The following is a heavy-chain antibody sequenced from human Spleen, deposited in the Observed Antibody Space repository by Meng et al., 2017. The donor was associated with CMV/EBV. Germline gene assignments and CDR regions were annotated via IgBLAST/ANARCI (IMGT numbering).Heavy chain of an antibody. CDR2: INPNSGGT. D-gene: IGHD2-2*01. CDR1: GYTFTGYY. Sequence: ASVKVSCKASGYTFTGYYMHWVRQAPGQGLEWMGWINPNSGGTNYPQKFQGRVTMTRDTSISTAYMELSRLRSDDTAVYYCARAPTYCSSTSCSKNTFDYWGQGTLVTVSS. V-gene: IGHV1-2*02. J-gene: IGHJ4*02. CDR3: ARAPTYCSSTSCSKNTFDY.